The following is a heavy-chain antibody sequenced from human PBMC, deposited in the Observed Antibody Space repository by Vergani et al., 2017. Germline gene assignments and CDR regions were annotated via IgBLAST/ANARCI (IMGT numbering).Heavy chain of an antibody. D-gene: IGHD6-13*01. V-gene: IGHV1-69*01. CDR2: IIPIFGTA. CDR1: GGTFSSYA. CDR3: AREQEVRIAAAGRRWDHYYYYMDV. Sequence: QVQLVQSGAEVKKPGSSVKLSCKASGGTFSSYAISWVRQAPGQGLEWMGGIIPIFGTANYAQKFQGRVTITADESTSTAYMELSSLRSEDTAVYYCAREQEVRIAAAGRRWDHYYYYMDVWGKGTTVTVSS. J-gene: IGHJ6*03.